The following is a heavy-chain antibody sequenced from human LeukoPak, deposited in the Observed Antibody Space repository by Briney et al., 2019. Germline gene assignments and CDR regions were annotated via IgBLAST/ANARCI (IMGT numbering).Heavy chain of an antibody. D-gene: IGHD4-17*01. Sequence: GGSLRLSCAASGFTVSSNYMSCVRQAPGKGLEWVSVIYSGGSTYYADSVKGRFTISRDNSKNTLYLQMNSLRAEDTAVYYCATLHDYGDTSCYWGQGTLVTVSS. J-gene: IGHJ4*02. V-gene: IGHV3-53*01. CDR1: GFTVSSNY. CDR2: IYSGGST. CDR3: ATLHDYGDTSCY.